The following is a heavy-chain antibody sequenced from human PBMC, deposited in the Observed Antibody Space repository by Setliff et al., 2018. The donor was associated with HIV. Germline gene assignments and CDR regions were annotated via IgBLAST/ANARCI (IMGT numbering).Heavy chain of an antibody. CDR1: GGTFSSYA. CDR3: ARDPSIAVAGAAV. J-gene: IGHJ6*02. Sequence: ASVKVSCKASGGTFSSYAISWVRQAPGQGLEWIGGIIPIFGTTNYAQKFQGRVTITEDEWTSTDYMELSSLRSEDTAVYYCARDPSIAVAGAAVLGQGTTVTVSS. D-gene: IGHD6-19*01. V-gene: IGHV1-69*13. CDR2: IIPIFGTT.